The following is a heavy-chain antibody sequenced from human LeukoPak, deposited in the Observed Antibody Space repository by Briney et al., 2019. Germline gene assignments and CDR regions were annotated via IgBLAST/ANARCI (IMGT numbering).Heavy chain of an antibody. D-gene: IGHD3-22*01. J-gene: IGHJ3*02. CDR1: GYSFTSYW. Sequence: GESLKISCKGSGYSFTSYWIGWVRQMPGKGLEWMGIIYPGDSDTRYSPSFQGQVTISADKSISTAYLQWSSLKASDTAMYYCATTTTITMRPSGAFDMWGQGTMVTVSS. CDR3: ATTTTITMRPSGAFDM. CDR2: IYPGDSDT. V-gene: IGHV5-51*01.